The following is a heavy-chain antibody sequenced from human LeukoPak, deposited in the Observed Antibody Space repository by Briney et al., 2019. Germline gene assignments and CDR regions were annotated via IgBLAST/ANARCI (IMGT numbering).Heavy chain of an antibody. CDR3: ARDLGRTFAPGFDY. J-gene: IGHJ4*02. CDR2: ISAYNGNT. Sequence: SVKVSCKASGYTFTSYGISWVRQAPGQGLEWMGWISAYNGNTNYAQKLQGRVTMTTDTSTSTAYMELRSLRSDDTAVYYCARDLGRTFAPGFDYWGQGTLVTVSS. V-gene: IGHV1-18*04. D-gene: IGHD3-16*01. CDR1: GYTFTSYG.